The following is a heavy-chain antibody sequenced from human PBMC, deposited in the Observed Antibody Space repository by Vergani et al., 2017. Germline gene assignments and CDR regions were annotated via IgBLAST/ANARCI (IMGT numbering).Heavy chain of an antibody. CDR3: ARRKTGWDAFDI. J-gene: IGHJ3*02. Sequence: QLQLQESGPGLVKPSETLSLTCTVSGGSISSSSYYWGWIRQPPGKGLEWIGSIYYSGSTYYNPSLKSRVTISVDTSKNQFSLKLSSVTAADTAVYYCARRKTGWDAFDIWGQGTMVTVSS. CDR1: GGSISSSSYY. CDR2: IYYSGST. D-gene: IGHD6-19*01. V-gene: IGHV4-39*01.